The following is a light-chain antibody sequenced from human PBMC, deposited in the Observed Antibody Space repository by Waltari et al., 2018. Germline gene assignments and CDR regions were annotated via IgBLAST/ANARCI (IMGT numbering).Light chain of an antibody. V-gene: IGKV3-15*01. Sequence: EIVMTQSPATLSVSPGERATLSCRASQSVSSDLAWYQQQPGQAPRLLIYGASTRATGIPARFSGSGSATEFTLTISSLQSEDFAIYYCQQYNEWPPYTFGQGTKLEIK. CDR3: QQYNEWPPYT. J-gene: IGKJ2*01. CDR2: GAS. CDR1: QSVSSD.